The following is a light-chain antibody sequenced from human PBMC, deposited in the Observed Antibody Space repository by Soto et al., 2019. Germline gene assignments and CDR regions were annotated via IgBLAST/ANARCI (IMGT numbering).Light chain of an antibody. CDR1: SGDVGGYNY. V-gene: IGLV2-14*01. CDR3: SSYTSSSTLV. CDR2: EVS. Sequence: QSVLTQPASVSGSPGQSITISCTGTSGDVGGYNYVSWYQQHPGKAPKLMIYEVSNRPSGVSNRFSGSKSGNTASLTISGLQAEGEADYYCSSYTSSSTLVFXTGTKVTVL. J-gene: IGLJ1*01.